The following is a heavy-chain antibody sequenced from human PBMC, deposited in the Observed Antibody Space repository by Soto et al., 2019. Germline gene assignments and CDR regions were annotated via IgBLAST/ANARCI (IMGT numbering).Heavy chain of an antibody. J-gene: IGHJ4*02. CDR2: ISGGGGGI. D-gene: IGHD2-15*01. CDR1: GFTFSSYA. Sequence: EVQLLESGGGLIQPGGSLRLSCAASGFTFSSYAMTWVRQAPGKGLEWVSAISGGGGGIYYADSVKGRFTISRDNSKNTLYLQINNLRAEDTALYYCAKGLATPYYFDFWGLGTLVTVSS. CDR3: AKGLATPYYFDF. V-gene: IGHV3-23*01.